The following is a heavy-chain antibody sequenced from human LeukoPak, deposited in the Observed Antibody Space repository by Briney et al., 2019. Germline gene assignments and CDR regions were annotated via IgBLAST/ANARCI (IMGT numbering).Heavy chain of an antibody. CDR2: VFS. Sequence: SPTLSITFFVTGASVSSPRFDGGWIRLPPRKGLEWIGTVFSNNPSLKSRVSISVDTSKNAFSLKVNSLTAADTAVYFCVRLSPSGQIVEFWRQGTLVTVS. D-gene: IGHD2-15*01. J-gene: IGHJ4*02. CDR3: VRLSPSGQIVEF. V-gene: IGHV4-39*01. CDR1: GASVSSPRFD.